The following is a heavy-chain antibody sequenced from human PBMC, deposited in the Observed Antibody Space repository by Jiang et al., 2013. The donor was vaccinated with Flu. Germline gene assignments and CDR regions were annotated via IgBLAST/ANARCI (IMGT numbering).Heavy chain of an antibody. CDR3: ARSRTGITMMAL. CDR2: IIPILGIA. D-gene: IGHD3-22*01. V-gene: IGHV1-69*04. Sequence: SGAEVKKPGSSVKVSCKASGGTFSSYAISWVRQAPGQGLGWMGRIIPILGIANYAQKFQGRVTITADKSTSTAYMELSSLRSEDTAVYYCARSRTGITMMALWGQGTLVTVSS. J-gene: IGHJ4*02. CDR1: GGTFSSYA.